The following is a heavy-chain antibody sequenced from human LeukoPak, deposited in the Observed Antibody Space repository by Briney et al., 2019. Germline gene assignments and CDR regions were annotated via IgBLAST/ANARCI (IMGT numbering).Heavy chain of an antibody. D-gene: IGHD3-16*01. Sequence: PGGSLRLSCAASGFTFSSYAMHWVRQAPGKGLEWVSSISSSSSYIYYADSVKGLFTISRDNAKNSLYLQMNSLRAEDTAVYYCARDGFMITFGGGLDYWGQGTLVTVSS. CDR1: GFTFSSYA. J-gene: IGHJ4*02. V-gene: IGHV3-21*01. CDR3: ARDGFMITFGGGLDY. CDR2: ISSSSSYI.